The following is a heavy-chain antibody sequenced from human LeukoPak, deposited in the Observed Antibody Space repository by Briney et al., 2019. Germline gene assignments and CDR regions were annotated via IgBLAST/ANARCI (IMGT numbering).Heavy chain of an antibody. V-gene: IGHV1-69*01. Sequence: ASVKLSCTASGITFSSYAMNWVRQAPGQGLEWVADVITMFGTSHYAQNVQGRVTITADESTVTAYMELSSLRPEGTAVYYCARVVGSGTSNRHFDYWGQGTLVTVSS. CDR3: ARVVGSGTSNRHFDY. CDR2: VITMFGTS. CDR1: GITFSSYA. D-gene: IGHD1-26*01. J-gene: IGHJ4*02.